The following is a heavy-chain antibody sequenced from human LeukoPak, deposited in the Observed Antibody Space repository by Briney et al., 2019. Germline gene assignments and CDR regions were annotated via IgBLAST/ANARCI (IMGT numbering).Heavy chain of an antibody. CDR1: GYTFTSYG. CDR2: ISAYNGHT. V-gene: IGHV1-18*01. D-gene: IGHD6-19*01. Sequence: SVKVSCKASGYTFTSYGISWVRQAPGQGLEWMGWISAYNGHTNYAQKLQGRVTMTTDTSTRTAYMELRSLGSDDTAVDFWARDKDLGAVAGTFDYWGEGTLVTVSS. CDR3: ARDKDLGAVAGTFDY. J-gene: IGHJ4*02.